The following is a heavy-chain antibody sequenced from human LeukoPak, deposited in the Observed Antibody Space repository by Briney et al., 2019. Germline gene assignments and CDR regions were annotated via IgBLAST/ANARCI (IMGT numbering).Heavy chain of an antibody. J-gene: IGHJ4*02. Sequence: SETLSLTCAVYGGSFSGYYWSWIRQPPGRGLEWIGEINHSGSTNYNPSLKSRVTISVDTSKNQFSLKLSSVTAADTAVYYCARDRVYDSSGYSDYWGQGTLVTVSS. D-gene: IGHD3-22*01. CDR1: GGSFSGYY. CDR2: INHSGST. CDR3: ARDRVYDSSGYSDY. V-gene: IGHV4-34*01.